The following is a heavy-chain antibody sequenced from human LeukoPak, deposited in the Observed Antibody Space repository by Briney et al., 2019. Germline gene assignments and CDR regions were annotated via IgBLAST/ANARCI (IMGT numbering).Heavy chain of an antibody. CDR1: GFTCCFYA. Sequence: PGGSLRLSCAASGFTCCFYAMSWGPRAPGRGVVGVSSISGCGGSTYYADSVKGRFTISRDNSKNTLYLQMNSLRAEDTAVYYCAKDRGYGDHGGDGMDVWGQGTTVTVSS. V-gene: IGHV3-23*01. D-gene: IGHD4-17*01. J-gene: IGHJ6*02. CDR3: AKDRGYGDHGGDGMDV. CDR2: ISGCGGST.